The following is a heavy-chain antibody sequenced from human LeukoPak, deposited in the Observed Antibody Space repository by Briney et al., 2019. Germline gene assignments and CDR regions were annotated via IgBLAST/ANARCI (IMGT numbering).Heavy chain of an antibody. CDR3: ARVDSSGWYLDY. V-gene: IGHV1-58*02. CDR2: IVVGSGNT. Sequence: ASVKVSCKASGFTFTSSAMQWVRQARGQRLEWIGWIVVGSGNTNYAQKFQERVTITRDMSTSTAYMELSSLRSEDTAVYYCARVDSSGWYLDYWGQGTLVTVSS. J-gene: IGHJ4*02. CDR1: GFTFTSSA. D-gene: IGHD6-19*01.